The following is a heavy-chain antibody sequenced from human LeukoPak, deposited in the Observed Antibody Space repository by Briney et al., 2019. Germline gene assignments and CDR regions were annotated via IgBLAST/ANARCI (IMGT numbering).Heavy chain of an antibody. CDR3: AKANILTGYYPQYDYYGMDV. V-gene: IGHV3-30*18. CDR1: GFTFSSYG. Sequence: GGSLRLSCAASGFTFSSYGMDWVRQAPGKGLEWVAVISYDGSNKYYADSVKGRFTISRDNSKNTLYLQMNSLRAEDTAVYYCAKANILTGYYPQYDYYGMDVWGQGTTVTVSS. CDR2: ISYDGSNK. J-gene: IGHJ6*02. D-gene: IGHD3-9*01.